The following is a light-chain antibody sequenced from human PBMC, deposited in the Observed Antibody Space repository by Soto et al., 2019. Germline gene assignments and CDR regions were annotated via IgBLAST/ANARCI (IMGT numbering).Light chain of an antibody. CDR3: QQYNNWPLT. V-gene: IGKV3-15*01. Sequence: EIVMTQSPATLSVSPGERATLSCRASQNVFSNLAWYQQKPGQAPRLLIYGASTRATGIPARFSGSGSGTEFTLTISSLQSEDFAVYYCQQYNNWPLTFGGGAKVEIK. CDR2: GAS. CDR1: QNVFSN. J-gene: IGKJ4*01.